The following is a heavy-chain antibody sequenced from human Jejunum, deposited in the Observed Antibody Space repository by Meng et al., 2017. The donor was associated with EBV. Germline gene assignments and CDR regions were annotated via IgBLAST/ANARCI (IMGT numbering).Heavy chain of an antibody. D-gene: IGHD2-8*01. Sequence: LDAGGVVVKHGGALSMSCVDSGFTFSYYAMSWVRQAPRKGLEWVSSISNSGGNTHYADSVKGRFTISRDNSKNTLYLQMNSLRAEDTAVYYCTKDVGVVLFDYWGQGTLVTVSS. J-gene: IGHJ4*02. CDR1: GFTFSYYA. CDR3: TKDVGVVLFDY. V-gene: IGHV3-23*01. CDR2: ISNSGGNT.